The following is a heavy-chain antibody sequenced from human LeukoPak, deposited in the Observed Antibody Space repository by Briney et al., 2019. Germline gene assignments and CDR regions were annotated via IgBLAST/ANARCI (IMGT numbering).Heavy chain of an antibody. CDR3: ARDRNGYYY. D-gene: IGHD3-3*01. V-gene: IGHV4-59*01. CDR2: IYYSGST. Sequence: SETLSLTCTVSGSSISSYYWSWIRQPPGKRLEWIGYIYYSGSTNYNPSLKSRVTISVDRSKNQFSLKLSSVTAADTAVYYCARDRNGYYYWGQGTLVTVPS. CDR1: GSSISSYY. J-gene: IGHJ4*02.